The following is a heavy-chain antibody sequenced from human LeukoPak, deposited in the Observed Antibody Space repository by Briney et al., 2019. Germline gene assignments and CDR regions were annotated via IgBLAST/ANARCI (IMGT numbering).Heavy chain of an antibody. J-gene: IGHJ3*02. D-gene: IGHD1-26*01. V-gene: IGHV3-33*01. Sequence: GRSLRLSCAASGFIFSKYAMHWVRQTPGKGREWVAAIWNDGSDENYADSVKGRFTISSDNSKNTLYLQMNSLRAEDTAVYYCAFEIGRSQGAFDIWGQGTMITVSS. CDR2: IWNDGSDE. CDR3: AFEIGRSQGAFDI. CDR1: GFIFSKYA.